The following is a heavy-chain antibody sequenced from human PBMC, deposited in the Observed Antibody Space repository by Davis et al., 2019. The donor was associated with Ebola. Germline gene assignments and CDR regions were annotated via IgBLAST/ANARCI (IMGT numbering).Heavy chain of an antibody. J-gene: IGHJ4*01. Sequence: ASVKVSCKASGYTFTSYAMNWVRQAPGQGLEWMGWINTNTGNPTYAQGFTGRFVFSLDTSVSTAYLQISSLKAEDTAVYYCARYQSHYYDSSGEDYWGQGTLVTVSS. CDR2: INTNTGNP. CDR3: ARYQSHYYDSSGEDY. D-gene: IGHD3-22*01. CDR1: GYTFTSYA. V-gene: IGHV7-4-1*02.